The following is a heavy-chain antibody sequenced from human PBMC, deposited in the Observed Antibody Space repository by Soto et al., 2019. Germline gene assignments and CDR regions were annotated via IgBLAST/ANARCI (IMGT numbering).Heavy chain of an antibody. CDR3: ARGRRTVTLVRGVIEFDY. D-gene: IGHD3-10*01. J-gene: IGHJ4*02. CDR1: GFTFSSYA. Sequence: GGSLRLSCAASGFTFSSYAMSWVRQPPGKGLEWVSGISGSGGSTYYADSVKGQFTISRDNSKNTLSLQMSSPRAEDTALYYCARGRRTVTLVRGVIEFDYWGQGTLVTVSS. V-gene: IGHV3-23*01. CDR2: ISGSGGST.